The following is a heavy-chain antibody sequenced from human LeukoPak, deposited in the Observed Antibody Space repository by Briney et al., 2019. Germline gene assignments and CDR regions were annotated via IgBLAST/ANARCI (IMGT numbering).Heavy chain of an antibody. CDR2: INPSGGVI. J-gene: IGHJ4*02. Sequence: GASVKVSCKPSGYTFTSYYMHWVRQAPGQRLEWLGLINPSGGVISYAQKFKGRVTMTRDTSTSTVYMELSSLRSEDTAVFYCARDNKERQLGGYWGQGTLVTVSS. V-gene: IGHV1-46*01. D-gene: IGHD6-13*01. CDR1: GYTFTSYY. CDR3: ARDNKERQLGGY.